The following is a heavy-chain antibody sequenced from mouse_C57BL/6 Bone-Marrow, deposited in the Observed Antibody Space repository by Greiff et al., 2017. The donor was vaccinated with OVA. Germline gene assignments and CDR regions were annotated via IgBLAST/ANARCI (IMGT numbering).Heavy chain of an antibody. CDR2: IYPGSGST. Sequence: VKLQESGAELVKPGASVKMSCKASGYTFTSYWITWVKQRPGQGLEWIGDIYPGSGSTNYNEKFKSKATLTVDTSSSTAYMQLSSLTSEDSAVYYCARRPFYSNYDYWGQGTTLTVSS. J-gene: IGHJ2*01. CDR3: ARRPFYSNYDY. D-gene: IGHD2-5*01. V-gene: IGHV1-55*01. CDR1: GYTFTSYW.